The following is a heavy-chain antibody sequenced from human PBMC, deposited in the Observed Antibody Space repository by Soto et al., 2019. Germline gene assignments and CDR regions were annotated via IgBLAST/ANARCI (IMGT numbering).Heavy chain of an antibody. Sequence: EVQLLESGGGLVQPGGSLRLSCAASGFTFSSYAMSWVRQAPGKGLEWVSAISGSGGSTYYADSVKGRFTISRDNSKNTPYLQMNSLRAEDTAVYYCAKDILLTMVRGVMGWFDPWGQGTLVTVSS. D-gene: IGHD3-10*01. CDR2: ISGSGGST. J-gene: IGHJ5*02. CDR1: GFTFSSYA. V-gene: IGHV3-23*01. CDR3: AKDILLTMVRGVMGWFDP.